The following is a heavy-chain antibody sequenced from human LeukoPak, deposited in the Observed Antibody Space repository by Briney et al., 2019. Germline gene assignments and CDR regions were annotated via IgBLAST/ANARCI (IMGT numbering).Heavy chain of an antibody. CDR1: GFTVSSNY. CDR2: IYSGGST. D-gene: IGHD3-9*01. J-gene: IGHJ4*02. CDR3: ARRVGSLRTRKTLTGYGPVDY. Sequence: GGSLRLSCAASGFTVSSNYMSWVRQAPGKGLEWVSVIYSGGSTYYADSVKGRFTISRDNSKNTLYLQMNSLRAEDTAVYYCARRVGSLRTRKTLTGYGPVDYWGQGTLVTVSS. V-gene: IGHV3-53*01.